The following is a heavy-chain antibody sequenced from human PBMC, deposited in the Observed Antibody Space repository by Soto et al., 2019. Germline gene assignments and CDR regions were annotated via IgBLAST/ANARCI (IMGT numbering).Heavy chain of an antibody. D-gene: IGHD3-9*01. Sequence: PGGSLRLSCAASGFPFSDYYMSWIRQAPGKGLEWVSSIGSSSSYTNYADSVKGRFTISRDNAKNSLYLQMNSLRAEDTAVYYCARRSPTGYYNYWGQGTLVTVSA. V-gene: IGHV3-11*03. CDR1: GFPFSDYY. CDR3: ARRSPTGYYNY. CDR2: IGSSSSYT. J-gene: IGHJ4*02.